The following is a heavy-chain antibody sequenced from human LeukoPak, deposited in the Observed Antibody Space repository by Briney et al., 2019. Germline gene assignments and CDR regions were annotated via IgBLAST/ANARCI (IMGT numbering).Heavy chain of an antibody. V-gene: IGHV1-18*04. Sequence: GASVKVSCKASGYTFTGHYMHWVRQAPGQGLEWMGWISAYNGNTNYAQKLQGRVTMTTDTSTSTAYMELRSLRSDDTAVYYCARGSSSYFDYWGQGTLVTVSS. CDR3: ARGSSSYFDY. J-gene: IGHJ4*02. CDR2: ISAYNGNT. CDR1: GYTFTGHY. D-gene: IGHD6-6*01.